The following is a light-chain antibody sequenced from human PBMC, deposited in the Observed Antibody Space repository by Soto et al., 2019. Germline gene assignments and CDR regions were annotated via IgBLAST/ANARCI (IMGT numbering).Light chain of an antibody. J-gene: IGKJ1*01. CDR3: QQNNDWWT. Sequence: EIVMTQSPATLSVSPGERATLSCRASQSVSSNLAWYQQKPGQAPRLLIYGASTRATGVPGRFSGSGSGTEFTLTISSLQSEDFAVYYCQQNNDWWTFGQGTKVDIK. V-gene: IGKV3-15*01. CDR2: GAS. CDR1: QSVSSN.